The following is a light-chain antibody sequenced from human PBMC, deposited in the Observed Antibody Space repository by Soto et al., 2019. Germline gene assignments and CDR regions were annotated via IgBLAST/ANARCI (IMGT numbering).Light chain of an antibody. Sequence: DIQMTQSPFSLSASVGDRVTITCRASQSISSYLNWYQQKPGKPPKLLIYAAVSLQSGIPSRFSAYGSGTDFTLTISSLEPEDFAVYYCQQRSNWQTFGQGTKVDIK. V-gene: IGKV1-39*01. CDR3: QQRSNWQT. J-gene: IGKJ2*01. CDR2: AAV. CDR1: QSISSY.